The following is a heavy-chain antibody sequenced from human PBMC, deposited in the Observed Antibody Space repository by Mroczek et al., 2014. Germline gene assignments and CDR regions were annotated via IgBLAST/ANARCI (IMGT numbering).Heavy chain of an antibody. CDR1: GGSISSGSYY. D-gene: IGHD4-17*01. Sequence: QVQLQESGPGLVKPSQTLSLTCTVSGGSISSGSYYWSWIRQPAGKGLEWIGRIYTSGSTNYNPSLKSRVTISVDTSKNQFSLKLSSVTAADTAVYYCAREKGGAADDYGDYAELGYFDYWGQGTLVTVS. CDR2: IYTSGST. V-gene: IGHV4-61*02. CDR3: AREKGGAADDYGDYAELGYFDY. J-gene: IGHJ4*02.